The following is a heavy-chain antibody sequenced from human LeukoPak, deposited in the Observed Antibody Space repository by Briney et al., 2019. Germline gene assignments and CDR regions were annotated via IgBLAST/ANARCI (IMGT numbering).Heavy chain of an antibody. D-gene: IGHD1-1*01. V-gene: IGHV3-48*03. Sequence: GYLRISCAASGYTFSSYEMNWVRQVPGKGLEWVSFINRSDSGTSYSYSLKGRFTISTAEAMNSDYLQLSSLRAEDTAVYYCAKVLPVHLWPYPFDFWGQGKPVTVSS. CDR2: INRSDSGT. J-gene: IGHJ4*02. CDR3: AKVLPVHLWPYPFDF. CDR1: GYTFSSYE.